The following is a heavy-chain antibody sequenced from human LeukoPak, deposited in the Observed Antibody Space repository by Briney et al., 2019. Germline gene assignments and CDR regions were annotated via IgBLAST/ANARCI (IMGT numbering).Heavy chain of an antibody. CDR1: GFTFSSYS. V-gene: IGHV3-48*01. CDR2: ISSSSSTI. D-gene: IGHD5-18*01. CDR3: AHFKWSGYSYGSEFDY. J-gene: IGHJ4*02. Sequence: GGSLRLSCAASGFTFSSYSMNWARQAPGKGLEWVSYISSSSSTIYYADSVKGRFTISRDNAKNSLYLQMNSLRAEDTAVYYCAHFKWSGYSYGSEFDYWGQGTLVTVSS.